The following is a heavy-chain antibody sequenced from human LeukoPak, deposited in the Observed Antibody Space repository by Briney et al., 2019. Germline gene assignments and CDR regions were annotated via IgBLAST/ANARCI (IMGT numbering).Heavy chain of an antibody. D-gene: IGHD3-3*01. V-gene: IGHV4-4*07. CDR2: IYSSGST. CDR1: GGSISGYY. CDR3: ARVVVFGVVSSDYYYYYMDV. J-gene: IGHJ6*03. Sequence: SETLSLTCTVSGGSISGYYWSWIRQPAGKGLEWIGRIYSSGSTNYNPSLKSRATMSVDTSKNQFSLKLSSVTAADTAVYYCARVVVFGVVSSDYYYYYMDVWGKGTTVTVSS.